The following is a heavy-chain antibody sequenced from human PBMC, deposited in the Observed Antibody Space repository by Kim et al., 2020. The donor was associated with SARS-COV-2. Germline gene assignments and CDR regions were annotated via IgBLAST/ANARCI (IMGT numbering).Heavy chain of an antibody. V-gene: IGHV3-49*03. CDR2: IRSKAYGGTT. CDR3: TRDAAYVCSSTSCYDAFDI. CDR1: GFTFGDYA. J-gene: IGHJ3*02. D-gene: IGHD2-2*01. Sequence: GGSLRLSCTASGFTFGDYAMSWFRQAPGKGLEWVGFIRSKAYGGTTEYAASVKGRFTISRDDSKSIAYLQMNSLKTEDTAVYYCTRDAAYVCSSTSCYDAFDIWGQGTMVTVSS.